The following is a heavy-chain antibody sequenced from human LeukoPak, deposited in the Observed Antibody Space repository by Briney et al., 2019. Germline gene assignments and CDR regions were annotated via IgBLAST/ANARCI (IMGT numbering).Heavy chain of an antibody. CDR3: ARSPGIAAVYYFDY. CDR1: GGSISSYY. J-gene: IGHJ4*02. Sequence: PSETLSLTCTVSGGSISSYYWSWIRQPPGKGLEWIGYIYYSGSTNYNPSLKSRVTISVDTSKNQFSLKLSSVTAADTAVYYCARSPGIAAVYYFDYWGQGTLVTVSS. V-gene: IGHV4-59*08. D-gene: IGHD6-13*01. CDR2: IYYSGST.